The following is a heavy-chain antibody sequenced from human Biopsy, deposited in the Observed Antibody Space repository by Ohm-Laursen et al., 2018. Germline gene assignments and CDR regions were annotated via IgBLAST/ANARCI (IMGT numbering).Heavy chain of an antibody. V-gene: IGHV3-7*01. CDR3: AREQPALSGGGSWFDS. Sequence: SLRLSCAASGITFNSDWMSWVRQAPGKGLEWVAIMREHGNEEFYVDSVKGRFTISRDNARNSVYLQMNSLRAEDSAVYFCAREQPALSGGGSWFDSWGQGTLVIVSS. D-gene: IGHD6-19*01. CDR2: MREHGNEE. CDR1: GITFNSDW. J-gene: IGHJ5*01.